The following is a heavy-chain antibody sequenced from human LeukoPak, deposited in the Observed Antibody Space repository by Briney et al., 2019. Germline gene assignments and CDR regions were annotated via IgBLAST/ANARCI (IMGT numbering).Heavy chain of an antibody. J-gene: IGHJ4*02. CDR1: GGSISSGGYS. Sequence: PSETLSLTCAVSGGSISSGGYSWSWIRQPPGKGLEWIGYIYNDGSTYYNPSLKSRVTISVDRSKNQFSLKLSSVTAADTAVYYCARGIGSRYFGYWGQGTLVTVSS. V-gene: IGHV4-30-2*01. CDR2: IYNDGST. CDR3: ARGIGSRYFGY.